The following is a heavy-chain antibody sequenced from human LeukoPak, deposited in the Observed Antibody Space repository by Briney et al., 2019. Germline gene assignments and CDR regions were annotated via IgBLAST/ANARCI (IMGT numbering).Heavy chain of an antibody. D-gene: IGHD3-22*01. CDR2: IWYDGSNK. CDR1: GFTFSTYG. CDR3: ARVGYDSSGYYYYYYMDV. J-gene: IGHJ6*03. V-gene: IGHV3-33*01. Sequence: GGSLRLSCEASGFTFSTYGMHWVRQAPGKGLEWVAVIWYDGSNKNYADSVKGRFTISRDNAKNSLYLQMNSLRAEDTAVYYCARVGYDSSGYYYYYYMDVWGKGTTVTVSS.